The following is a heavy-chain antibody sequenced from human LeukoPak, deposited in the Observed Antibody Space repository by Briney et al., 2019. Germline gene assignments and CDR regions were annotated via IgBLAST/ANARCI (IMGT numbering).Heavy chain of an antibody. CDR1: GGSISNDY. Sequence: SETLSLTCTVSGGSISNDYWTWIRQPAGKGLEWIGRFYFRGSVNYNPSLKSRVTMSVDTSKNQLSLKLRSMTAADTAVYYCARDRSPLAAFDIWGQGTKVTVSS. D-gene: IGHD3-10*01. CDR3: ARDRSPLAAFDI. V-gene: IGHV4-4*07. CDR2: FYFRGSV. J-gene: IGHJ3*02.